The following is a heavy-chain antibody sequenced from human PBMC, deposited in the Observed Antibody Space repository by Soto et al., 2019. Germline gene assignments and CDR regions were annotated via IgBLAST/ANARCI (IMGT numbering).Heavy chain of an antibody. CDR3: AGDAYGDYGRFYYYGMDV. D-gene: IGHD4-17*01. CDR2: IYYTGST. V-gene: IGHV4-59*11. Sequence: QVQLQESGPGLVKPSETLSLTCTVSGGSMSSHYWSWIRQPPGKGLEWIGYIYYTGSTNYNPSLKSRSTIPGDTSTYRFSLKLSCVTAADTAVYYCAGDAYGDYGRFYYYGMDVWGQGTTVTVSS. CDR1: GGSMSSHY. J-gene: IGHJ6*02.